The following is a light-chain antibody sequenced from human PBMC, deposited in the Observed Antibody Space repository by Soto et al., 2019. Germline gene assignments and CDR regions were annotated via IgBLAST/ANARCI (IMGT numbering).Light chain of an antibody. CDR3: QQYENLPT. V-gene: IGKV1-33*01. CDR2: DAS. CDR1: QNINNY. J-gene: IGKJ5*01. Sequence: DIQMTQSPSSLSASVGHRVTITCQASQNINNYLNWYQQKPGRAPKILIYDASNLEAGVPSRFRGSGSGTDFTFTISRMKPEDIATDYCQQYENLPTFGQGTRLEIK.